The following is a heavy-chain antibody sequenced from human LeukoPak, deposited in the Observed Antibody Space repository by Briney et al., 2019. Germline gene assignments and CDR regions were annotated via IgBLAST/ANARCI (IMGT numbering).Heavy chain of an antibody. Sequence: PSETLSLTCTVSGGSISSSSYYWGWIRQPPGKGLEWIGSIYYSGSTYYNPSLKSRVTISVDTSKNQFSLKLSSVTAADTAVYYCARLIMITFGGVIASDSYFDLWGRGTLVTVSS. J-gene: IGHJ2*01. CDR3: ARLIMITFGGVIASDSYFDL. CDR1: GGSISSSSYY. V-gene: IGHV4-39*01. D-gene: IGHD3-16*02. CDR2: IYYSGST.